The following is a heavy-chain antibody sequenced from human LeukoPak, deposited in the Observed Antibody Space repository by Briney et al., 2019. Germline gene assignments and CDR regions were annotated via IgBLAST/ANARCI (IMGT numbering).Heavy chain of an antibody. V-gene: IGHV4-39*07. CDR3: ARGSF. CDR1: GGSISSSSYY. Sequence: SETLSLTCTVSGGSISSSSYYWGWIRQPPGKGLEWIGSIYYSGSTYYNPSLKSRVTVSVDTSKNQFSLKLSSVTAADTAVYYCARGSFWGQGTLVTVSS. J-gene: IGHJ4*02. CDR2: IYYSGST.